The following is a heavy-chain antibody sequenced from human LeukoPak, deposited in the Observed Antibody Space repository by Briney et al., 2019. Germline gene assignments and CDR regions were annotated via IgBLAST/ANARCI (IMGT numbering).Heavy chain of an antibody. CDR3: ARVDSSGLGWDYYYMDV. J-gene: IGHJ6*03. D-gene: IGHD3-22*01. V-gene: IGHV3-30*04. CDR1: GFTFSYYA. Sequence: GGSLRLSCAASGFTFSYYAIHWVRRAPGKGLEWVAVISYDGSNRYYADSVKGRFTISRDNTKNTLYLQMNSLRAEDTAVYYSARVDSSGLGWDYYYMDVWGKGTTVTVSS. CDR2: ISYDGSNR.